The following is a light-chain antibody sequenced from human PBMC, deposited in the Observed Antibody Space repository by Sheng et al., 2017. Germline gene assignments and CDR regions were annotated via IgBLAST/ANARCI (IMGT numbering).Light chain of an antibody. Sequence: EIVLTQSPGTLSLSPGERGTLSCRASQTITSSHLAWYQQKPGQALRLLIFDASNRASGIPARFSGSGYGTHFTLTITNLEPEDFAVYYCQQRGNWPPRTFGPGTKLDFK. CDR2: DAS. CDR1: QTITSSH. V-gene: IGKV3-11*01. CDR3: QQRGNWPPRT. J-gene: IGKJ3*01.